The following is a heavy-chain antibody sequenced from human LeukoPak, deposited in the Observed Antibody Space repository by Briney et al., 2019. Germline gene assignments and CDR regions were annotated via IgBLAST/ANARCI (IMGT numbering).Heavy chain of an antibody. Sequence: PGGSLRLSCVVSGFTFSEYYMTWIRQAPGKGLEWLSYISSSGSIIQYADSVKGRFTISRDNAKNSLYLQMDSLRAEDTAVYYCARDYYYHSSGYMLGLRRFDYWGQGTLVTVSS. J-gene: IGHJ4*02. CDR3: ARDYYYHSSGYMLGLRRFDY. CDR1: GFTFSEYY. CDR2: ISSSGSII. V-gene: IGHV3-11*01. D-gene: IGHD3-22*01.